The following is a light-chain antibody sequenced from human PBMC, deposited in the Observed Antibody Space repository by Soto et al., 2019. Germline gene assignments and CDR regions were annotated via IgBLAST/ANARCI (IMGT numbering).Light chain of an antibody. CDR1: QRLLHSNGYNY. CDR3: MQLLHPPLT. CDR2: LAS. J-gene: IGKJ4*01. V-gene: IGKV2-28*01. Sequence: DVVMTQSPLSLPVTPGEPASISCRSSQRLLHSNGYNYLAWFLQKAGQSPQLLIYLASSRASGVPDRLSGSGSGTDFTLEISSVEAEDVGVYYCMQLLHPPLTFGGGTKVDIK.